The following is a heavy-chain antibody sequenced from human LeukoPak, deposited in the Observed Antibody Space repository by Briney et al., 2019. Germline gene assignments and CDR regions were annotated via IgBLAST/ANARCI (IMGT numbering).Heavy chain of an antibody. CDR1: GYTFTGYY. CDR3: ASVYSSGNWFDP. J-gene: IGHJ5*02. Sequence: ASVKVSCKASGYTFTGYYMHWVRQAPGQGLEWMGWINPNSGGTNYAQKFQGRVTMTRDTSISTAYMELSSLRSEDTAVYYCASVYSSGNWFDPWGQGTLVTVSS. D-gene: IGHD6-19*01. V-gene: IGHV1-2*02. CDR2: INPNSGGT.